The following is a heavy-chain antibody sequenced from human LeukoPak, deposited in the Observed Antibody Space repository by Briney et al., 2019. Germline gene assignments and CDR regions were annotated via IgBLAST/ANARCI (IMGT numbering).Heavy chain of an antibody. D-gene: IGHD2-2*02. CDR1: GFTFSSYS. Sequence: GGSLRLPCATSGFTFSSYSMNWVRQAPGKGLEWVSSISSSSSYIYYADSVKGRFTISRDNSKNTLYLQMNSLRAEDTAVYYCAKDRAAAIFGGHYMDVWGKGTTVTVSS. CDR2: ISSSSSYI. V-gene: IGHV3-21*01. J-gene: IGHJ6*03. CDR3: AKDRAAAIFGGHYMDV.